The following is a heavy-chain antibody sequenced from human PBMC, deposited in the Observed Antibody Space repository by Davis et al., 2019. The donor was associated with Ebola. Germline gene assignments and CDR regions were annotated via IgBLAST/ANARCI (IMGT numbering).Heavy chain of an antibody. D-gene: IGHD2-2*02. CDR2: LSYNGNDE. V-gene: IGHV3-30-3*01. CDR3: ARIPRVGDKDGYI. J-gene: IGHJ3*02. CDR1: GFTFRSYA. Sequence: PGGSLRLSCAASGFTFRSYAMHWVRQAPGKGLEWVALLSYNGNDEYYADSVKGRFTISRDNAKSTLYLVMDSLRAEDTAVYYCARIPRVGDKDGYIWGQGTTVTVSS.